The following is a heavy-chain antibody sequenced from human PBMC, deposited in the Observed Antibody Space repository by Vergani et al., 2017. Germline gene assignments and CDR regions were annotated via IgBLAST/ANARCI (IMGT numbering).Heavy chain of an antibody. V-gene: IGHV5-51*01. CDR1: GYSFTNYW. D-gene: IGHD3-22*01. Sequence: EVQLVQSGAEVKKPGESLKISCQISGYSFTNYWIVWVRQMPGKGLEWMGIIHPADSDTRYSPSFQGQVTISVDKSISTAYLQRSSLRASDRAMYYCARLYGRDSSGSKYFDYWGQGTLVTVSS. CDR3: ARLYGRDSSGSKYFDY. CDR2: IHPADSDT. J-gene: IGHJ4*02.